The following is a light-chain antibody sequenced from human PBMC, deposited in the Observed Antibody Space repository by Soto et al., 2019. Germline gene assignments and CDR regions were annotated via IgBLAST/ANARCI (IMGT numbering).Light chain of an antibody. CDR3: CSYAGGSTLV. CDR1: SSDVGSYNF. V-gene: IGLV2-23*02. CDR2: EVN. J-gene: IGLJ2*01. Sequence: QSALTQPASVSGSPGQSITISCTGTSSDVGSYNFVSWFQQYPGKAPKLMICEVNKRPSGISNRFSGSKSGNTASLTISGLQAEDEADYYCCSYAGGSTLVFGGGTKLTVL.